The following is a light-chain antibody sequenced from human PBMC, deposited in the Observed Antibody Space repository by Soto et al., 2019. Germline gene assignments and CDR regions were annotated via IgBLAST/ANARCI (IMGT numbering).Light chain of an antibody. CDR1: ALPKQY. J-gene: IGLJ1*01. CDR2: KDN. V-gene: IGLV3-25*02. CDR3: QSSNSICRYPYV. Sequence: SYELTQPPSVSVSPGQTARITCSGDALPKQYAYWYQQKPGQAPVVVIYKDNGRPSGIPERFSGSSSGTTVTLTISGVQAEDEAYYYCQSSNSICRYPYVFGTGTKSAVL.